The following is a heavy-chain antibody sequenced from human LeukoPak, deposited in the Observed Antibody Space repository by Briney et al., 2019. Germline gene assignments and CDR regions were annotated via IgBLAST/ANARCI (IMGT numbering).Heavy chain of an antibody. CDR2: ISGSGGST. CDR3: TTVLGRHYYGSGSPRNDY. Sequence: GGSLRLSCAASGFTFSSYAMSWVRQAPGKGLEWVSAISGSGGSTYYADSVKGRFTISRDNSKNTLYLQLNSLTTEDTAVYYCTTVLGRHYYGSGSPRNDYWGQGTLVTVSS. V-gene: IGHV3-23*01. D-gene: IGHD3-10*01. CDR1: GFTFSSYA. J-gene: IGHJ4*02.